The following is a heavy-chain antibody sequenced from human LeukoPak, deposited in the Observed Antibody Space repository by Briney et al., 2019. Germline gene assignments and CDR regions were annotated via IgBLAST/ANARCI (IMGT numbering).Heavy chain of an antibody. V-gene: IGHV6-1*01. J-gene: IGHJ4*02. D-gene: IGHD4-11*01. CDR1: GDSFSSNSAA. CDR2: TNYRSKCYN. Sequence: SPTLSLTCAISGDSFSSNSAAWNWIRQSPSRGLQWLGSTNYRSKCYNNYAISVKSLITIKPNTTKNQLLLMLISDTPEDTAVYYCASNTVTWALDFWAEETLVTVSS. CDR3: ASNTVTWALDF.